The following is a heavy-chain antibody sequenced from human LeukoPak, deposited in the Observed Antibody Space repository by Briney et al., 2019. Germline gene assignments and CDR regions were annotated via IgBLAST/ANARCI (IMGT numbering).Heavy chain of an antibody. V-gene: IGHV4-4*07. CDR1: GGSISGDY. CDR2: IYSSGRT. Sequence: SSETLSLTCTVSGGSISGDYWSWIRQPAGKGLEWIGRIYSSGRTDYNPSLKSRVTMSVDTSKNQFSLKLSSVTAADTAVYYCARSKDILTGYCFDYWGQGTLVTVSS. J-gene: IGHJ4*02. D-gene: IGHD3-9*01. CDR3: ARSKDILTGYCFDY.